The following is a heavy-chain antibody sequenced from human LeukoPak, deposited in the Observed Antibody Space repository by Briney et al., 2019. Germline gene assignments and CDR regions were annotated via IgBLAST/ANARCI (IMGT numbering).Heavy chain of an antibody. J-gene: IGHJ4*02. V-gene: IGHV3-64*01. CDR1: GFTFTRFG. D-gene: IGHD5-18*01. CDR2: ISSNGGGT. Sequence: GGSLRLSCAASGFTFTRFGMSWVRRAPGKGQEYVSAISSNGGGTYYANSVKGRFNISRDNSKNTLYLQVGSLRVEDMGVYYCATITEGYSYGGYFDYWGQGTLLTVSS. CDR3: ATITEGYSYGGYFDY.